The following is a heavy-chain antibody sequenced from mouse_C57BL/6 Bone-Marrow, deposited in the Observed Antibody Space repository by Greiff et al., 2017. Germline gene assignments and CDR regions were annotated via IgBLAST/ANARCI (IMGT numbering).Heavy chain of an antibody. V-gene: IGHV1-64*01. CDR2: IHPNSGST. CDR3: AVGDYCYAMDY. J-gene: IGHJ4*01. D-gene: IGHD2-13*01. CDR1: GYTFTSYW. Sequence: QVQLQQPGAELVKPGASVKLSCKASGYTFTSYWMHWVKQRPGQGLEWIGMIHPNSGSTNYNEKFKSKATLTVDKSSSTAYMQLSSLTSEDAAVYYCAVGDYCYAMDYWGQGTSVTVSS.